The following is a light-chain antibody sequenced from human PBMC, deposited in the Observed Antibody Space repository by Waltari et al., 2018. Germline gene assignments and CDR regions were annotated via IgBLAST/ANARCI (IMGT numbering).Light chain of an antibody. CDR2: EDN. Sequence: NFMLTQPPSVSESPGKTVTISCTRRSGRIAGYYVQWFQLRPGSSPTTLIHEDNQRPSGVPDRFSGSIDSSSNSASLTISGLKTEDEADYYCQSYDRTNVIFGGGTKLTVL. CDR1: SGRIAGYY. J-gene: IGLJ2*01. CDR3: QSYDRTNVI. V-gene: IGLV6-57*01.